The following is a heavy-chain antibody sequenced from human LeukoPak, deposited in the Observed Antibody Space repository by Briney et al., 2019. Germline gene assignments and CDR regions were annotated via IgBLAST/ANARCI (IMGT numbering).Heavy chain of an antibody. CDR2: VNHSGST. V-gene: IGHV4-34*01. Sequence: SETLSLTCAVYGGSFSGYYWSWIRQPPGKGLEWIGEVNHSGSTNYNPSLKSRVTISVDTSKNQFSLKLSSVTAADTAVYYCARGRAYYDSSGVDYWGQGTLVTVSS. CDR1: GGSFSGYY. J-gene: IGHJ4*02. D-gene: IGHD3-22*01. CDR3: ARGRAYYDSSGVDY.